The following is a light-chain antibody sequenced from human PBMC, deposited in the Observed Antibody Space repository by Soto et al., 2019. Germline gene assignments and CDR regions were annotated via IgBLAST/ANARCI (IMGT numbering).Light chain of an antibody. Sequence: DIVMTQSPLSLPVTPGEPASISCRSSQSLLHSNGYNYLDWYLQKPGQSPQVLIYLGSNRASGVPDRFSGSGSGTDFTLKISRVEAEDVGVYYCMQRLQTPWTFGQGTKVEIK. J-gene: IGKJ1*01. CDR1: QSLLHSNGYNY. CDR3: MQRLQTPWT. V-gene: IGKV2-28*01. CDR2: LGS.